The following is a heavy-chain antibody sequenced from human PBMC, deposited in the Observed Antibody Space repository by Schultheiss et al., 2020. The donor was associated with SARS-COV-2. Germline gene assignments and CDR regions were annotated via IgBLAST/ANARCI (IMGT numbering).Heavy chain of an antibody. V-gene: IGHV3-23*01. CDR2: ISGSGGST. Sequence: GESLKISSAASGFTFSSYAMNWVRQAPGKGLEWVSAISGSGGSTYYADSVKGRFTISRDNAKNTLYLQMNSLRAEDTAVYYCVKDDFEKIDYGGQGTLVTVSS. CDR1: GFTFSSYA. CDR3: VKDDFEKIDY. J-gene: IGHJ4*02. D-gene: IGHD2-21*02.